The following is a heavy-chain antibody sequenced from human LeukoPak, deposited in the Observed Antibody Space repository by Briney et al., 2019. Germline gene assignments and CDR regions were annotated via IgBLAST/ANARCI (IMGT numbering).Heavy chain of an antibody. CDR3: AREAYSSSSDLNY. D-gene: IGHD6-6*01. J-gene: IGHJ4*02. V-gene: IGHV1-18*01. Sequence: LQGRVTMTTDTSTSTAYMELRSLRSDDTAVYYCAREAYSSSSDLNYWGQGTLVTVSS.